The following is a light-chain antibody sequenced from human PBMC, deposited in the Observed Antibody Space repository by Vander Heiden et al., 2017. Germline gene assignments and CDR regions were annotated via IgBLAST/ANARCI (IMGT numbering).Light chain of an antibody. CDR3: QQDNSSSST. J-gene: IGKJ1*01. Sequence: DIQMTQSPSTLSASVGDRVTITCRASQSISSWLAWYQQKPGKAPKLLIYDASSLESGVPSRFSGSGSGTEFTLTISSLQPDDFATYYCQQDNSSSSTFGQGTKVEIK. CDR2: DAS. V-gene: IGKV1-5*01. CDR1: QSISSW.